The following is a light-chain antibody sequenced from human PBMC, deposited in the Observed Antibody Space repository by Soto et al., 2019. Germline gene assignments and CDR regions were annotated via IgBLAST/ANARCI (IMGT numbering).Light chain of an antibody. Sequence: QSVLTQPPSVSGAPGQRVAISCTGSSSNIGAGYDVHWYQQLPGTAPKLLINVNSNRPSGVPDRFSGSKSGTSASLAITGLQAEDEADYYCQSYANSLSAWVFGGGTKLTVL. V-gene: IGLV1-40*01. CDR1: SSNIGAGYD. CDR2: VNS. CDR3: QSYANSLSAWV. J-gene: IGLJ3*02.